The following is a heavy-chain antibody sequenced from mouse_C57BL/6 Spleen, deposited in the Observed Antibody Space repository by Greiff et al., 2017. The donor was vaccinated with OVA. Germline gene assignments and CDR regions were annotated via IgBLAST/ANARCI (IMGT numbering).Heavy chain of an antibody. J-gene: IGHJ3*01. D-gene: IGHD2-5*01. V-gene: IGHV5-9*01. CDR2: ISGGGGNT. CDR1: GFTFSSYT. Sequence: VQLKESGGGLVKPGGSLKLSCAASGFTFSSYTMSWVRQTPEKRLEWVATISGGGGNTYYPDSVKGRFTISRDNAKNTLYLQMSSLRSEDTALYYCAREDYYSNYVLFAYWGQGTLVTVSA. CDR3: AREDYYSNYVLFAY.